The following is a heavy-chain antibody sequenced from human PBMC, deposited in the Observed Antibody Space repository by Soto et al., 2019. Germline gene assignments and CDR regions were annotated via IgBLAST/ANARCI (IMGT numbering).Heavy chain of an antibody. CDR1: GFTFSSYA. J-gene: IGHJ3*02. Sequence: EVQLLESGGGLVQPGGSLRLSCAASGFTFSSYAMSWVRQAPGKGLEWVSAISGSGGSPYYADSVKGRFTISRDNTKNNLYLQMNILRAEDTAVYSCAKDCIEGANFGDAFDIWGQGTMVTVSA. V-gene: IGHV3-23*01. CDR3: AKDCIEGANFGDAFDI. D-gene: IGHD1-26*01. CDR2: ISGSGGSP.